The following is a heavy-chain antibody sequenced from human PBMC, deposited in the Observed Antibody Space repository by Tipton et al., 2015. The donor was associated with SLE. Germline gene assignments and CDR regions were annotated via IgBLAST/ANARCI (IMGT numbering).Heavy chain of an antibody. D-gene: IGHD2-21*01. CDR1: GGSFSGYY. Sequence: TLSLTCAVYGGSFSGYYWSWIRQPPGKGLEWIGEINHSGSTNYNPSLKSRVTISVDTSKNQFSPKLSSVTAADTAVYYCATRPGPYCGGDCPAGYYYYGMDVWGQGITVTVSS. V-gene: IGHV4-34*01. CDR3: ATRPGPYCGGDCPAGYYYYGMDV. CDR2: INHSGST. J-gene: IGHJ6*02.